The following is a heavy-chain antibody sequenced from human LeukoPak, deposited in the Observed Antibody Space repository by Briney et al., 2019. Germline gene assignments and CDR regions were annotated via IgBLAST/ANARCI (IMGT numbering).Heavy chain of an antibody. V-gene: IGHV1-18*04. CDR3: AGETGSYKGSYFDY. Sequence: GASVKVSCKASGYTFTDYGISWVRQAPGHGLEWRGWISAYNGNTNYAQKLQGRVTMTTDTSTSTAYMEVRSLRSDDTAVYYCAGETGSYKGSYFDYWGQGALVTVSS. CDR1: GYTFTDYG. CDR2: ISAYNGNT. J-gene: IGHJ4*02. D-gene: IGHD3-9*01.